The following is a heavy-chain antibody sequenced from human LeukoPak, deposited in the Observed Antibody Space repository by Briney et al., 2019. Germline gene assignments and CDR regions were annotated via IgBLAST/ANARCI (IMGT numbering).Heavy chain of an antibody. CDR2: TSTDWSTT. CDR1: GFSFSTFW. J-gene: IGHJ4*02. Sequence: GGSLRLSCAASGFSFSTFWMHWVRQTPGKGLEWVSRTSTDWSTTVYADSVKGRFSVSRDNAKNTLFLQMDSLRAEDTAVYYCARDWHCTGGRCYPVPPPWGQGTLVTVSS. D-gene: IGHD2-15*01. CDR3: ARDWHCTGGRCYPVPPP. V-gene: IGHV3-74*01.